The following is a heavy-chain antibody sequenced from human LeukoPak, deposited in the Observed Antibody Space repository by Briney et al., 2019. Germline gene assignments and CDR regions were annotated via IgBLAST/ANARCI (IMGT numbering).Heavy chain of an antibody. J-gene: IGHJ4*02. Sequence: ASVKVSCKVSGYTLTELSMHWVRQAPGKGLEWMGGFDPEDGETIYAQKFQGRVTMTEDTSTDTAYMELSSLRSEDTAVHYCATARFHVLDFWSGLDYWGQGTLVTVSS. CDR1: GYTLTELS. D-gene: IGHD3-3*01. V-gene: IGHV1-24*01. CDR2: FDPEDGET. CDR3: ATARFHVLDFWSGLDY.